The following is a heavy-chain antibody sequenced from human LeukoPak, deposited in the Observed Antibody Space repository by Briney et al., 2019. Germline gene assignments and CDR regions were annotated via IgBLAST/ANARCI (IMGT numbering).Heavy chain of an antibody. D-gene: IGHD2-2*01. CDR2: ASGFTF. Sequence: ASGFTFEYAASVKGRFTISRDDPKSIAYLQMDSLKTEDTAVYYCTRLGFCGTTSCLLNWFDPWGQGTLVTVSS. CDR3: TRLGFCGTTSCLLNWFDP. J-gene: IGHJ5*02. V-gene: IGHV3-49*02.